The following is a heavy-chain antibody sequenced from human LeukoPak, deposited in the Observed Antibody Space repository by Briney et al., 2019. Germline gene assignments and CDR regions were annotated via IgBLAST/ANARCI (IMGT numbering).Heavy chain of an antibody. J-gene: IGHJ6*02. CDR3: ARRYYYGSGSYYRAHYYGMDV. Sequence: SETLSLTCTVSGYSISSGYYWGWIRQPPGKGLEWIGSIYHSGSTYYNPSLKSRVTISVDTSKNQFSLKLSSVTAADTAVYYRARRYYYGSGSYYRAHYYGMDVWGQGTTVTVSS. V-gene: IGHV4-38-2*02. D-gene: IGHD3-10*01. CDR1: GYSISSGYY. CDR2: IYHSGST.